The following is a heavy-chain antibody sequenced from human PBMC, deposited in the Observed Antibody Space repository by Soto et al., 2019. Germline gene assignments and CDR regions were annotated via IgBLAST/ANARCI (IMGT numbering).Heavy chain of an antibody. D-gene: IGHD2-21*02. CDR1: GFTFSSYS. J-gene: IGHJ4*02. CDR3: ARDRVVTIPRDY. V-gene: IGHV3-21*01. Sequence: ESGGGLVKPGGSLRLSCAASGFTFSSYSMNWVRQAPGKGLEWVSSISSSSSYIYYADSVKGRFTISRDNAKNSLYLQMNSLRAEDTAVYYCARDRVVTIPRDYWGQGTLVTVSS. CDR2: ISSSSSYI.